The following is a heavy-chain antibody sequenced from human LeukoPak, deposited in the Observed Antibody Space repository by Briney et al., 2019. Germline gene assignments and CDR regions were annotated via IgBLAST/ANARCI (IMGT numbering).Heavy chain of an antibody. J-gene: IGHJ4*02. CDR3: ARPGIVGATRYYFDY. Sequence: ASVKVSCKASGYTFTSYYMHWVRQAPGQGLEWMGIINPSGGSTSYAQKSQGRVTMTRDTSTSTVYMELSSLRSEDTAVYYCARPGIVGATRYYFDYWGQGTLVTVSS. V-gene: IGHV1-46*01. D-gene: IGHD1-26*01. CDR2: INPSGGST. CDR1: GYTFTSYY.